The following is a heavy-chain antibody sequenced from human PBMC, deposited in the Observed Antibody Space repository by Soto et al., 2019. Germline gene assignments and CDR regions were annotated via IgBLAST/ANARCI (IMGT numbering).Heavy chain of an antibody. J-gene: IGHJ4*02. V-gene: IGHV3-30*03. CDR1: GFTFSSYG. D-gene: IGHD1-1*01. CDR3: ATRATGGLN. Sequence: QVQRVESGGGVVQPGRSLRLSCAASGFTFSSYGMHWVRQAPGKGLEWVAVISYDGSNKYYADSVKGRFTISRDNSKNTVYMQMNSLRVEDTAVYYCATRATGGLNWGQGTLVTVSS. CDR2: ISYDGSNK.